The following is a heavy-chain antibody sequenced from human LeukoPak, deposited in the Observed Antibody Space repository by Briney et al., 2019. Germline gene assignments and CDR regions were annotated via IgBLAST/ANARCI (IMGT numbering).Heavy chain of an antibody. Sequence: PGRSLRLSCAASGFTFDDYAMHWVRQAPGKGLEWVSGISWNSGSIGYADSVKGRFTISRDNSKNTLDLEMNSLRAEDTAVYYCAKDASNLVAATAIDSWGQGTLVTVSS. V-gene: IGHV3-9*01. CDR3: AKDASNLVAATAIDS. CDR1: GFTFDDYA. CDR2: ISWNSGSI. J-gene: IGHJ4*02. D-gene: IGHD2-15*01.